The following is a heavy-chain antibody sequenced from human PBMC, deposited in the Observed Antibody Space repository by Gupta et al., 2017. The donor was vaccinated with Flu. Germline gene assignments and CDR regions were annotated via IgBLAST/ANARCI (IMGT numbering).Heavy chain of an antibody. D-gene: IGHD6-19*01. J-gene: IGHJ4*02. Sequence: WVRQAPGQGLEWMGSIIPIFETTDIAQKFEDRVKITADKSRTTVFMELASLKTEDTALYFCARDRVAGQSYFDFWGQGTLITVSS. CDR3: ARDRVAGQSYFDF. V-gene: IGHV1-69*06. CDR2: IIPIFETT.